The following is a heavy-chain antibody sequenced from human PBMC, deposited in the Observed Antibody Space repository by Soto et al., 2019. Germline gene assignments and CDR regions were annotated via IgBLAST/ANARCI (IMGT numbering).Heavy chain of an antibody. J-gene: IGHJ4*02. D-gene: IGHD2-15*01. CDR3: AKDRRGYCSGGSCYSASHLDY. Sequence: GGSLRLSCAASGFTFSSYAMSWVRQAPGKXLEWVSAISGSGGSTYYADSVKGRFTISRDNSKNTLYLQMNSLRAEDTAVYYCAKDRRGYCSGGSCYSASHLDYWGQGTLVTVSS. CDR1: GFTFSSYA. V-gene: IGHV3-23*01. CDR2: ISGSGGST.